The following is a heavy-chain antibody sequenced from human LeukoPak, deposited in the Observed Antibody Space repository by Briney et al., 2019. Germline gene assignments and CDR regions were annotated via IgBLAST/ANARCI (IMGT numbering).Heavy chain of an antibody. CDR3: ARAGVYDFWSGYSYYFDY. Sequence: SETLSLTCTVSGGSIGSSSYYWGWIRQPPGKGLEWIVSIYYSGSTYYNPSLKSRVTISVDTSKNQFSLKLSSVTAADTAVYYCARAGVYDFWSGYSYYFDYWGQGTLVTVSS. CDR2: IYYSGST. V-gene: IGHV4-39*07. D-gene: IGHD3-3*01. J-gene: IGHJ4*02. CDR1: GGSIGSSSYY.